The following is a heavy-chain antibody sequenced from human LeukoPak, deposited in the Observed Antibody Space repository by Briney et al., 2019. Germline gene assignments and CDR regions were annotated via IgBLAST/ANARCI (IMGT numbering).Heavy chain of an antibody. CDR1: GFTFSNYW. V-gene: IGHV3-7*01. CDR3: ARDDGDV. CDR2: INEDGSGK. J-gene: IGHJ3*01. Sequence: PGGSLRLSCVSSGFTFSNYWMKWVRQAPGKGLEWVASINEDGSGKFSVGSVKDRITISRDNTRNSLDLQINSLTVEDTAIYYCARDDGDVWGQGTMVTVSS.